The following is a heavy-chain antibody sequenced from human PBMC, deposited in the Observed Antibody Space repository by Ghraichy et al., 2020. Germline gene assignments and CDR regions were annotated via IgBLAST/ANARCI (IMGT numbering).Heavy chain of an antibody. CDR3: ARTRGATDY. J-gene: IGHJ4*02. Sequence: SETLSLTCTVSGGSITSYYWSWIRQPPGKGLEWIGYMYYSGSTSYNPSLKSRVTISVDTSKNQFSLKLSSVTAADTAVYYCARTRGATDYWGQGALVTVSS. CDR2: MYYSGST. D-gene: IGHD1-26*01. CDR1: GGSITSYY. V-gene: IGHV4-59*01.